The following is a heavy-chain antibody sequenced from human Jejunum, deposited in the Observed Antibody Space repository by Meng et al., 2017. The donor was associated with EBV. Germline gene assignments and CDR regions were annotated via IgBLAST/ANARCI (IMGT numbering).Heavy chain of an antibody. D-gene: IGHD3-16*01. Sequence: QVEVEGVARALVKPSGPAPLPCGVFGDSIISYDTWWTWVRPPPGKGLEVIGEFFHAGNTNYNPSLKSHVTMSVDTSKNQFSLNLSSVTAADSAVYYCARGSHYTWDVWGQGTLVTVSS. CDR1: GDSIISYDTW. CDR3: ARGSHYTWDV. CDR2: FFHAGNT. J-gene: IGHJ4*02. V-gene: IGHV4-4*02.